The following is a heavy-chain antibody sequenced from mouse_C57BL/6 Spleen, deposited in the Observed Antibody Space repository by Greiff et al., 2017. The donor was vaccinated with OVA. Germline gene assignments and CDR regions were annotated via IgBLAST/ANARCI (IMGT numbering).Heavy chain of an antibody. J-gene: IGHJ4*01. D-gene: IGHD2-1*01. CDR1: GYTFTSYW. V-gene: IGHV1-69*01. Sequence: QVQLQQPGAELVMPGASVKLSCKASGYTFTSYWMHWVKQRPGQGLEWIGEIDPSDSYTNYNQKFKGKSTLTVDKSSSTAYMQLSSLTAEDSAVYYCARDGNYVGYAMDYWGQGTSVTVSS. CDR2: IDPSDSYT. CDR3: ARDGNYVGYAMDY.